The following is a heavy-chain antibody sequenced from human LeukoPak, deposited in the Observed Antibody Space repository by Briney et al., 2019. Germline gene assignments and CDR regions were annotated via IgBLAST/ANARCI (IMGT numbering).Heavy chain of an antibody. CDR2: ISGSGGST. D-gene: IGHD1-26*01. Sequence: GGSLRLSCAASGFTFSSYAMSWVRQAPGKGLEWVSAISGSGGSTYYADSVKGRFTISRDNSKNTLYLQMNSLRAEDTAVYYCAKDLSYSGSYYPDPIDYWGQGTLVTVSS. J-gene: IGHJ4*02. CDR1: GFTFSSYA. V-gene: IGHV3-23*01. CDR3: AKDLSYSGSYYPDPIDY.